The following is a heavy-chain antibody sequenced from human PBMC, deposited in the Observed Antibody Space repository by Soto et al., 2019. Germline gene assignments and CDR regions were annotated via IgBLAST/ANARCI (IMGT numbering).Heavy chain of an antibody. Sequence: VASVKVSCTASGGTLSSYAISWVRQAPGQGLEWMGGIIPIFGTANYAQKFQGRVTITADESTSTAYMELSSLRSEGTAVYYCARDSFHYYGSGSYSVRRDYYGMDVWG. D-gene: IGHD3-10*01. CDR2: IIPIFGTA. CDR1: GGTLSSYA. J-gene: IGHJ6*02. V-gene: IGHV1-69*13. CDR3: ARDSFHYYGSGSYSVRRDYYGMDV.